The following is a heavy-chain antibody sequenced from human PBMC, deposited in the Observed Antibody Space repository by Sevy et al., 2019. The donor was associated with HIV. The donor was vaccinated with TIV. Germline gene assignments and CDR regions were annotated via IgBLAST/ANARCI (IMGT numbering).Heavy chain of an antibody. V-gene: IGHV4-59*01. CDR2: IYYSGST. CDR3: ARAGGFWSGYYDFDY. Sequence: SETLSLTCTVSGGSISSYYWSWIRQPPGKGLEWIGYIYYSGSTNYNPSLKRRVTISVDTSKNKFSLKLSSVTAADTAVYYCARAGGFWSGYYDFDYWGQGTLVTVSS. J-gene: IGHJ4*02. CDR1: GGSISSYY. D-gene: IGHD3-3*01.